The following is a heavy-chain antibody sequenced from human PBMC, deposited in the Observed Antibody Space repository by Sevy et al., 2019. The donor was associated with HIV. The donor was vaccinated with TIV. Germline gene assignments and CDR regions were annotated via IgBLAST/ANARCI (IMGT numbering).Heavy chain of an antibody. CDR3: AKGLRNGGIAARPDLDY. J-gene: IGHJ4*02. V-gene: IGHV3-23*01. CDR2: ISGSGGST. Sequence: GGSLRLSCAASGFTFSSYAMSWVRQAPGKGLEWVSAISGSGGSTYDADSVKGRFTISRDNSKNTLYLQMNSLRAEDTAVYYCAKGLRNGGIAARPDLDYWGQGTLVTVSS. CDR1: GFTFSSYA. D-gene: IGHD6-6*01.